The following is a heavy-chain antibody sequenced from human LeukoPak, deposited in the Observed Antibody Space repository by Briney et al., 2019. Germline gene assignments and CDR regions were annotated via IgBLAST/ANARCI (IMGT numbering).Heavy chain of an antibody. CDR2: INHSGST. CDR3: ALQYYYDSSGYYLYDY. D-gene: IGHD3-22*01. J-gene: IGHJ4*02. Sequence: PSETLSLTCAVYGGSFSGYYWSWIRQPPGKGLEWIGEINHSGSTNYNPSLKSRVTISVDTSKNQFSLNLSSVTAADKAVYYCALQYYYDSSGYYLYDYWGQGTLVTVSS. V-gene: IGHV4-34*01. CDR1: GGSFSGYY.